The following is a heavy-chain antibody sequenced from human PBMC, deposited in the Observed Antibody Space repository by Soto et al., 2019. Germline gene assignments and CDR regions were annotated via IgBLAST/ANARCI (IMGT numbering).Heavy chain of an antibody. Sequence: QLQLQESGPGLVKPSETLSLTCTVSGGSISSSSYYWGWIRQPPGKGLEWIGSIYYSGSTYYNPSLKSRVTISVDTSKNQFSLKLSSVTAADTAVYYCASLLRYFDWLYFNWFDPWGQGTLVTVSS. J-gene: IGHJ5*02. CDR2: IYYSGST. CDR3: ASLLRYFDWLYFNWFDP. V-gene: IGHV4-39*01. CDR1: GGSISSSSYY. D-gene: IGHD3-9*01.